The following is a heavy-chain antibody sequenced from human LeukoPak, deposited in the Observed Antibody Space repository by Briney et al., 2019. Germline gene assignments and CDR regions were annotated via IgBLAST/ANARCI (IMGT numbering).Heavy chain of an antibody. V-gene: IGHV4-59*01. D-gene: IGHD3-3*01. Sequence: PSETLSLTCAVSGFSISSGYYWSWIRQPPGKGLEWIGYIYYSGSTNYNPSLKSRVTISVDTSKNQFSLKLSSVTAADTAVYYCARVDYDFWSGYQYNWFDPWGQGTLVTVSS. CDR2: IYYSGST. CDR3: ARVDYDFWSGYQYNWFDP. CDR1: GFSISSGYY. J-gene: IGHJ5*02.